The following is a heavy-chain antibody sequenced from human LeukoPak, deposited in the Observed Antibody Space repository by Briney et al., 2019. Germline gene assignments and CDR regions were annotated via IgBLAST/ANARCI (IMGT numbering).Heavy chain of an antibody. D-gene: IGHD7-27*01. CDR3: TRGPPNWGYDY. Sequence: ASVTVSCTASGYTFTSYDINWVRQAPGQGLERMGWMSPNSGNTGYAQKFQGRVTMTRSTSMSTAYMELSSLKSEDTAVYYCTRGPPNWGYDYWGQGTLVTVSS. J-gene: IGHJ4*02. V-gene: IGHV1-8*01. CDR2: MSPNSGNT. CDR1: GYTFTSYD.